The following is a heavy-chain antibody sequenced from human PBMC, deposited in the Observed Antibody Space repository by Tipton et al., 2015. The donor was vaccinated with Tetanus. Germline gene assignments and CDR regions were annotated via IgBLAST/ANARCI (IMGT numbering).Heavy chain of an antibody. Sequence: QMHLVQSGAEVKKPGASVKVSCKASGYTVTGHYMHWVRQAPGQGLEWMGWINPNSGGTNYAQKFQGRVTMTRDTSISTAYMELSRLRSDDTAVYYCARSGWEREWELLDNWGQGTLVTVSS. V-gene: IGHV1-2*02. J-gene: IGHJ4*02. CDR3: ARSGWEREWELLDN. CDR2: INPNSGGT. CDR1: GYTVTGHY. D-gene: IGHD1-26*01.